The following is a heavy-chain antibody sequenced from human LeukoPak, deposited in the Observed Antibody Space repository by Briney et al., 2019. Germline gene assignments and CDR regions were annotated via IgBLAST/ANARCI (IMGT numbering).Heavy chain of an antibody. CDR1: GGSISSRTYY. D-gene: IGHD3-10*01. CDR2: FFDSGNT. Sequence: PSETLSLTCTVSGGSISSRTYYWGWIRQPPGKGLEWIGSFFDSGNTYYNPSLTSRVTIFVDTSKNQFSLRLSSVTAADTAVYYCARRGPNWCFDLWGRGTLVTVSS. CDR3: ARRGPNWCFDL. J-gene: IGHJ2*01. V-gene: IGHV4-39*01.